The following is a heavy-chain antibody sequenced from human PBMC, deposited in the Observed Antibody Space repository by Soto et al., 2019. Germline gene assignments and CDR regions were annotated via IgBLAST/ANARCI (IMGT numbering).Heavy chain of an antibody. V-gene: IGHV1-2*06. J-gene: IGHJ4*02. D-gene: IGHD1-7*01. Sequence: ASVKVSCKASGYTFTDYFIHWVRQAPGQGLEWMGRINPNTGGINYAQKFQGRVTMTRDTSTSTAYMELSRLRSDDTAVYYCARGRLELVDYWGQGTLVTVSS. CDR2: INPNTGGI. CDR1: GYTFTDYF. CDR3: ARGRLELVDY.